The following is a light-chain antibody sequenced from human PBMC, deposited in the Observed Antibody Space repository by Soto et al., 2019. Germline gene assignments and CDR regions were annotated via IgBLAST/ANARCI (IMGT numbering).Light chain of an antibody. CDR2: EVS. V-gene: IGLV2-14*01. CDR1: SSDVGGYNY. J-gene: IGLJ3*02. Sequence: QSVLTQPASVSGSPGQSITISCTGTSSDVGGYNYVSWYQHHPVKAPKLMIYEVSHRPSGVSNRFSGSKSGNTASLTISGLQAEDEADYYCSSYTGSNTPLVFGGGTKLTVL. CDR3: SSYTGSNTPLV.